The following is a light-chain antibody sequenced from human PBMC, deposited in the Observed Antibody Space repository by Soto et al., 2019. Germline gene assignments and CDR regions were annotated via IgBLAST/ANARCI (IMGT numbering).Light chain of an antibody. Sequence: DIQMTQSPSTLSASVGDRITITCRASQSISSGLAWYQQKPGKAPKLLIYAASSLRSGVPSRFSGSGSGTEFTLTITRLQPDAIATYYCQQYNSQWTFGQGTKVEIK. CDR1: QSISSG. V-gene: IGKV1-5*03. CDR3: QQYNSQWT. CDR2: AAS. J-gene: IGKJ1*01.